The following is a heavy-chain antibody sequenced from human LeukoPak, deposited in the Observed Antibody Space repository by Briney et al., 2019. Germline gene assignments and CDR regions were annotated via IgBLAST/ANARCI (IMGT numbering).Heavy chain of an antibody. D-gene: IGHD1-26*01. CDR2: IYPGDSHT. CDR3: ARPIVGATTHDAFDI. Sequence: GESLKISCKGSGYSFTSYWIGWVRQMPGKGLEWMGIIYPGDSHTKYSPSFQGQVTISADKSISTAYLQWSSLKASDTAMYYCARPIVGATTHDAFDIWGQGTMVTVSS. CDR1: GYSFTSYW. J-gene: IGHJ3*02. V-gene: IGHV5-51*01.